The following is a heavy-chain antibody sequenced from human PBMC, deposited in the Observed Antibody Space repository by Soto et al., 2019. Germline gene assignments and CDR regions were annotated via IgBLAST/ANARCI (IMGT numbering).Heavy chain of an antibody. CDR2: ISTYYDNT. V-gene: IGHV1-18*04. Sequence: SVKVSCKASGYTFTSYGISWVRQAPGQGLEWMGWISTYYDNTNYAQNLRGRVTMTTDTSTSTAYMELRSLRSDDTAVYYCARDPPRRYNSGQGLDYWGQGTLVTVSS. J-gene: IGHJ4*02. CDR1: GYTFTSYG. CDR3: ARDPPRRYNSGQGLDY. D-gene: IGHD5-18*01.